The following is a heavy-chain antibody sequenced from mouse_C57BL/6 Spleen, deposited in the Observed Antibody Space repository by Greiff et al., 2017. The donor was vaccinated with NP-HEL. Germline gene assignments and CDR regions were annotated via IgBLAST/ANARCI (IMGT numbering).Heavy chain of an antibody. CDR3: ALITTVVAPFDV. V-gene: IGHV14-2*01. D-gene: IGHD1-1*01. Sequence: EVQGVESGAELVKPGASVKLSCTASGFNIKDYYMHWVKQRTEQGLEWIGRIDPEDGETKYAPKFQGKATITADTSSNTAYLQLSSLTSEDTAVYYCALITTVVAPFDVWGTGTTVTVSS. J-gene: IGHJ1*03. CDR1: GFNIKDYY. CDR2: IDPEDGET.